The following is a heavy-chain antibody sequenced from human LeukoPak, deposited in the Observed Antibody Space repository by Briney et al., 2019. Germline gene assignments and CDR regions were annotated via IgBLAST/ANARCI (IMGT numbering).Heavy chain of an antibody. CDR2: IYTSGNT. CDR3: ARITGGNYWYFDL. J-gene: IGHJ2*01. V-gene: IGHV4-4*07. CDR1: GGSISSYY. D-gene: IGHD7-27*01. Sequence: SETLSLTCTVSGGSISSYYWNWIRQPAGKGLERIGRIYTSGNTNHNPSLKSRVTLSLDTSKNQSSLQLSSVTAADTAVYYCARITGGNYWYFDLWGRGTLVTVSS.